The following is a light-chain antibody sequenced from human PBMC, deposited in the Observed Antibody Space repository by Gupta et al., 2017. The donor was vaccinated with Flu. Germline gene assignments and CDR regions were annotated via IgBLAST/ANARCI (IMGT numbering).Light chain of an antibody. CDR2: GAS. V-gene: IGKV3-15*01. CDR3: QQYNNWPPMYS. J-gene: IGKJ2*03. Sequence: EIVMTQSPATLSVSPGERVTLSCRASESVRSNIAWYQQRPGQAPRLLIHGASNRATGVPAMFSGSGSGTKFTLTISSLQSEDFAVYYCQQYNNWPPMYSFGQGTKLEIK. CDR1: ESVRSN.